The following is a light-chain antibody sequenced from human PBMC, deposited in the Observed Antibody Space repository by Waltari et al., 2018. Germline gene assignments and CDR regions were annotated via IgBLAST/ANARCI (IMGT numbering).Light chain of an antibody. CDR3: SSYTDSRPL. Sequence: QPALTQPASVSGSPGQSITPPSTGTSSAIGAYDFVSWYQQHPGRAPKLMIYNVFTRPSGVSSRFSGSKSGNTASLTISGLQAEDEADYFCSSYTDSRPLFGGGTKVTVL. V-gene: IGLV2-14*03. CDR1: SSAIGAYDF. J-gene: IGLJ2*01. CDR2: NVF.